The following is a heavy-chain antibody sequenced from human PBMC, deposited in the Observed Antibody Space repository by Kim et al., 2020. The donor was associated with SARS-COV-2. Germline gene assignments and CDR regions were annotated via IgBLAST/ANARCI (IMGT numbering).Heavy chain of an antibody. Sequence: SETLSLTCAVYGGSFSGYYWSWIRQPPGKGLEWIGEINHSGSTNYNPSLKSRVTISVDTSKNQFSLKLSSVTAADTAVYYCARGGTYYYGSGSYPFDYWGQGTLVTVSS. J-gene: IGHJ4*02. D-gene: IGHD3-10*01. CDR1: GGSFSGYY. V-gene: IGHV4-34*01. CDR3: ARGGTYYYGSGSYPFDY. CDR2: INHSGST.